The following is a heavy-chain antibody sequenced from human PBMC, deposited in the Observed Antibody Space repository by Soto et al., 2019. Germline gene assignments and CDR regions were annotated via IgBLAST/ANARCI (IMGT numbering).Heavy chain of an antibody. D-gene: IGHD2-15*01. CDR2: IKSKTDGGTT. CDR3: NPDNGIVVLIAATNAAFHI. V-gene: IGHV3-15*07. CDR1: GFTFSNSW. J-gene: IGHJ3*02. Sequence: EVQLAESGGGLVKPGGSLRLSCAASGFTFSNSWMNWVRQAPGKGLEWVGRIKSKTDGGTTDYAAPVKGRFTISRDDSQNTLYLQLNSLNTEDTAVYYGNPDNGIVVLIAATNAAFHISGQGRIVTVSS.